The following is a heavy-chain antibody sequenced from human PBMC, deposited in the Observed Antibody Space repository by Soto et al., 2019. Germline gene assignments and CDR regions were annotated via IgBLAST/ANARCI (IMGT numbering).Heavy chain of an antibody. CDR2: IYYSGST. V-gene: IGHV4-31*03. J-gene: IGHJ3*02. CDR3: ARCSEGQWLVRDAFDI. CDR1: GGSISSGGYY. Sequence: QVQLQESGPGLVKPSQTLSLTCTVSGGSISSGGYYWSWIRQHPGKGLEWIGYIYYSGSTYYNPSLKSRFTISVAPYKNQFSLKLSSVTAADTAVYYCARCSEGQWLVRDAFDIWGQGTMVTVSS. D-gene: IGHD6-19*01.